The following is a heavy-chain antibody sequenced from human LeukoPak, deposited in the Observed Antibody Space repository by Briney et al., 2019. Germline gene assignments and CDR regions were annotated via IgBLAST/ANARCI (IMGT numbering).Heavy chain of an antibody. CDR1: GFTVSSNY. CDR3: AKEPGSGWYDAVY. D-gene: IGHD6-19*01. CDR2: IYSGGST. V-gene: IGHV3-53*01. J-gene: IGHJ4*02. Sequence: GSLRLSCAASGFTVSSNYMSWVRQAPGKGLEWVSVIYSGGSTYYADSVKGRFTISRDNSKNTLYLQMNSLRAEDTAVYYCAKEPGSGWYDAVYWGQGTLVTVSS.